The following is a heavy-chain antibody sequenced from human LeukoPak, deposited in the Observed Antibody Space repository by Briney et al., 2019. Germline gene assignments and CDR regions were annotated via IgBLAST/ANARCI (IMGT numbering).Heavy chain of an antibody. CDR3: ARVMEQWLVRWFDP. J-gene: IGHJ5*02. V-gene: IGHV3-11*01. Sequence: PGGSLRLSCAASGFTFSDYYMSWIRQAPGKGLEWVSYISSSGSTIYYADSVKGRFTISRDNAKNSLYLQMNSLRAEDTAVYYCARVMEQWLVRWFDPWGQGTLDTVSS. D-gene: IGHD6-19*01. CDR1: GFTFSDYY. CDR2: ISSSGSTI.